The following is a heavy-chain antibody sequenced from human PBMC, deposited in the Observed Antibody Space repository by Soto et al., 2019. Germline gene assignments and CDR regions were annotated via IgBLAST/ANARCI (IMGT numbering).Heavy chain of an antibody. Sequence: ASVKVSCKASGYTFTSYYMHWVRQAPGQGLEWMGIINPSGGSTSYAQKFQGRVTMTRDTSTSTVYMELSSLRSEDTAVYYCAYFSGGSCSSDASDIWGQGPMVTVSS. V-gene: IGHV1-46*01. CDR3: AYFSGGSCSSDASDI. CDR1: GYTFTSYY. CDR2: INPSGGST. J-gene: IGHJ3*02. D-gene: IGHD2-15*01.